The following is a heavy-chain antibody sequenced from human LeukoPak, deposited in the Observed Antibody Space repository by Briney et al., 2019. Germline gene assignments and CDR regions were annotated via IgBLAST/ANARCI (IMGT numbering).Heavy chain of an antibody. CDR2: ISSSGPKT. J-gene: IGHJ4*02. D-gene: IGHD4-17*01. V-gene: IGHV3-23*01. CDR1: GFTVSNYA. Sequence: GGSLRLSCAASGFTVSNYAMTWVRQAPGKGLEWVSAISSSGPKTYYAESGKGRFTISRDNSKNTLYLQMNSLRVDDTAVYYCAIGLYGGPFDYWGQGTLVTVSS. CDR3: AIGLYGGPFDY.